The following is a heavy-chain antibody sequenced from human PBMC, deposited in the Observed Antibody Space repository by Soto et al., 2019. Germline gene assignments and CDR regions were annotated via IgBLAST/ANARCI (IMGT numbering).Heavy chain of an antibody. D-gene: IGHD3-10*01. Sequence: QVQLVESGGGVVQPGRSLRLSCAASGFTFSSYGMHWVRQAPGKGLEWVAGISYDGSNKYYADSVKGRFTISRDNSKNTLYLQMNSLRAEDTAVYYCAKEGYYYGSGSYSFDYWGQGTLVTVSS. J-gene: IGHJ4*02. CDR2: ISYDGSNK. V-gene: IGHV3-30*18. CDR3: AKEGYYYGSGSYSFDY. CDR1: GFTFSSYG.